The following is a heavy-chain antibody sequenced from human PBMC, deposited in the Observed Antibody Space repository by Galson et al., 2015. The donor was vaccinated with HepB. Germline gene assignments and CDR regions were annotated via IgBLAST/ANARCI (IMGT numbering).Heavy chain of an antibody. CDR3: ATVFLWFGELFKSILTFDM. J-gene: IGHJ3*02. CDR1: GYTLTDLS. D-gene: IGHD3-10*01. V-gene: IGHV1-24*01. Sequence: SVKVSCKVSGYTLTDLSMHWVRQAPGKGPEWMGGFDHEAGEKTYAQKFQGRLTMTEDTSTDTAYMELSSLTSEDTAVYYCATVFLWFGELFKSILTFDMWGQGTMVTVSS. CDR2: FDHEAGEK.